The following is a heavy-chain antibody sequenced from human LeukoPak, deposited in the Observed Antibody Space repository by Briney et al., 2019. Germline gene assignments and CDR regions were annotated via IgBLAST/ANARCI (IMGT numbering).Heavy chain of an antibody. Sequence: GGSLRLSCAVSGFSFSSYGLHWVRQAPGKGLEWVAVISYDGTNKYYADSVKGRFTISRDNSKNTLYLQMNSLRAEDTAVYYCARDLRFLEWLLDYWGQGTLVTVSS. CDR1: GFSFSSYG. CDR2: ISYDGTNK. J-gene: IGHJ4*02. D-gene: IGHD3-3*01. CDR3: ARDLRFLEWLLDY. V-gene: IGHV3-30-3*01.